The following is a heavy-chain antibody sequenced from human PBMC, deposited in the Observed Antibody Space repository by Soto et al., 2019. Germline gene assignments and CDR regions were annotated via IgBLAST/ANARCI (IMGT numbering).Heavy chain of an antibody. Sequence: EVQLLESGGGLVQPGGSLRLSCAASGLTFSTYAMTWVRLAPGRGLEWVSSITASGAITYYRDSVKGRFTISRDNSKSTLYLQMNSLGGEGTAIYYCAKTPRGGGYGNSYFDLWGRGTLVTVSS. D-gene: IGHD5-12*01. V-gene: IGHV3-23*01. J-gene: IGHJ2*01. CDR3: AKTPRGGGYGNSYFDL. CDR1: GLTFSTYA. CDR2: ITASGAIT.